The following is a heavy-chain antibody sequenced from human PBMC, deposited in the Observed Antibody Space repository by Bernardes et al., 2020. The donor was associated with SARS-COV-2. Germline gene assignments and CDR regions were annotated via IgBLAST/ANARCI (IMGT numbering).Heavy chain of an antibody. CDR2: ISAYNGNT. CDR1: GYTFTSYG. D-gene: IGHD3-3*01. Sequence: ASSKVYCKASGYTFTSYGISWVRQAPGQGLEWMGWISAYNGNTNYAQKLQGRVTMTTDTSTSTAYMELRSLRSDDTAVYYCARVRPLTLRSLYYYGMDVWGQGTTVTVSS. CDR3: ARVRPLTLRSLYYYGMDV. V-gene: IGHV1-18*01. J-gene: IGHJ6*02.